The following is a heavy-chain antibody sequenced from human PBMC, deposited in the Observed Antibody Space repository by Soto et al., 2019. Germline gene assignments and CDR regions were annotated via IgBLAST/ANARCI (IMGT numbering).Heavy chain of an antibody. CDR3: AHSSIFGVVIHPFDY. J-gene: IGHJ4*02. D-gene: IGHD3-3*01. Sequence: SETLSLTCAVYGGSFSGYYWSWIRQPPGKGLEWIGEINHSGSTNYNPSLKSRVTTSVDTSKNQFSLKLSSVTAADTAVYYCAHSSIFGVVIHPFDYWGQGTLVTVSS. V-gene: IGHV4-34*01. CDR1: GGSFSGYY. CDR2: INHSGST.